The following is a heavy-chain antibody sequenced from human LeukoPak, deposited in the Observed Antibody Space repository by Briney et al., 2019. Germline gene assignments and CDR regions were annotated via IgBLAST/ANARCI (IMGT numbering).Heavy chain of an antibody. V-gene: IGHV3-30*02. CDR3: AKTAPSLWLRWGYYMDV. Sequence: GGSLRLSCAASGFTFSSYAMHWVRQAPGKGLEWVAFIRYDGSNKYYADSVKGRFTISRDNSRNTLYLQMNSLRAEDTAVYYCAKTAPSLWLRWGYYMDVWGKGTTVTISS. CDR2: IRYDGSNK. J-gene: IGHJ6*03. D-gene: IGHD5-12*01. CDR1: GFTFSSYA.